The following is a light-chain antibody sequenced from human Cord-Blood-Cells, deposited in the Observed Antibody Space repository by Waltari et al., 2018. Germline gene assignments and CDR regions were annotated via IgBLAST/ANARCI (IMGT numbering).Light chain of an antibody. V-gene: IGKV1-39*01. Sequence: DIQMTQSPSSLSASVGDRVTITCRASQSISSYLNWYQQKPGKAPKLLIYAASSLQSGVPSKFSGSGSGTDFTLPISSLQPEDFATYYCQQSYSTPPYSFGQGTKLETK. CDR2: AAS. CDR1: QSISSY. CDR3: QQSYSTPPYS. J-gene: IGKJ2*03.